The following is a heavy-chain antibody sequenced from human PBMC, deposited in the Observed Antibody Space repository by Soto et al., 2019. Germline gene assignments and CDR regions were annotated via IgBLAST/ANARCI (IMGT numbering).Heavy chain of an antibody. CDR3: AKAPDLDDPFDY. CDR2: ISWNSGSI. CDR1: GFTFDDYA. D-gene: IGHD1-1*01. V-gene: IGHV3-9*01. J-gene: IGHJ4*02. Sequence: EVQLVESGGGLVQPGRSLRLSCAASGFTFDDYAMHWVRQAPGKGLEWVSGISWNSGSIGYADSVKGRFTISRDNAKNSLYLQMNSLRAEDTALYYCAKAPDLDDPFDYWGQGTLVTVSS.